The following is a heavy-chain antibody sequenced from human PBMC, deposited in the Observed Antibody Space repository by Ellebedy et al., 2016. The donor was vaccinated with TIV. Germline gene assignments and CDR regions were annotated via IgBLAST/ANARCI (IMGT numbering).Heavy chain of an antibody. CDR1: GFSFSDYS. Sequence: GGSLRLXXAASGFSFSDYSMTWVRQAPGKGLEWVSYITGSSGTTFHADSVKGRFTISRDNARNSLYLQMNSLRAEDTAVYYCARVGSSLVLIDHWGQGTLVTVSS. CDR3: ARVGSSLVLIDH. J-gene: IGHJ4*02. V-gene: IGHV3-48*04. D-gene: IGHD6-13*01. CDR2: ITGSSGTT.